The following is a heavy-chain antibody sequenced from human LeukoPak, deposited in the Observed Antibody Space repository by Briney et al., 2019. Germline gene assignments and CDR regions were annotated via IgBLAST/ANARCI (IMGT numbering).Heavy chain of an antibody. J-gene: IGHJ4*02. CDR2: IRYDGTHK. V-gene: IGHV3-30*02. Sequence: GGSLRLSCAASGFTFSTYGMHWVRQAPGKGLEWVAFIRYDGTHKYYTDSVKGRFTISRDNSKNTLYLQMDNLRAEDTALYYCAKISGYYPFDYWGQGTLVTVSS. CDR1: GFTFSTYG. CDR3: AKISGYYPFDY. D-gene: IGHD3-22*01.